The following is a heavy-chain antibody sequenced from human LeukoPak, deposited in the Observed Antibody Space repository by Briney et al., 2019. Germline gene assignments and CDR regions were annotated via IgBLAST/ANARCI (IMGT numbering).Heavy chain of an antibody. D-gene: IGHD1-26*01. CDR1: GFTFSSYS. Sequence: GGSLRLSCAASGFTFSSYSMNWVRQAPGKGLEWVSSISSSSSYIYYADSVKGRFTISRDNAKNSLYLQMNSLRAEDTAVYYCAGVMVGATSYYLDYWGQGTLVTVSS. CDR2: ISSSSSYI. J-gene: IGHJ4*02. V-gene: IGHV3-21*01. CDR3: AGVMVGATSYYLDY.